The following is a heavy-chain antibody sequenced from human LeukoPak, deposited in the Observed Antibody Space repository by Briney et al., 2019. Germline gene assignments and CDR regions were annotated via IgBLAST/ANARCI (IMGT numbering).Heavy chain of an antibody. D-gene: IGHD3-9*01. CDR3: AREGVDILTGYYIPYFDY. CDR2: IIPIFGTA. V-gene: IGHV1-69*06. Sequence: GSSVKVSCKASGGTFSSYAISWVRQAPGQGLEWTGGIIPIFGTANYAQKFQGRVTITADKSTSTAYMELSSLRSEDTAVYYCAREGVDILTGYYIPYFDYWGQGTLVTVPS. CDR1: GGTFSSYA. J-gene: IGHJ4*02.